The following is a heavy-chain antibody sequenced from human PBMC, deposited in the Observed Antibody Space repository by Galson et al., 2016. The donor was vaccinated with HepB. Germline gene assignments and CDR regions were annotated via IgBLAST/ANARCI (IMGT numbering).Heavy chain of an antibody. CDR2: IYWDDRQ. CDR3: AHGTPFRPGGWPTYFFDS. CDR1: GFSLSSGVS. D-gene: IGHD6-19*01. Sequence: PALVKPTQTLTLTCTFSGFSLSSGVSVGWIRQPPGKALEWLGIIYWDDRQRYSPSLKSRLTITKDTFKNQVVLTMTNADPVDTATYYCAHGTPFRPGGWPTYFFDSWGQGTLVTVSS. J-gene: IGHJ4*02. V-gene: IGHV2-5*02.